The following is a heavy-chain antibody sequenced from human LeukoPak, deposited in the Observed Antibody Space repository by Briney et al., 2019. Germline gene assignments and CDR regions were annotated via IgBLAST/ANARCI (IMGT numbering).Heavy chain of an antibody. J-gene: IGHJ4*02. Sequence: GGSLRLSCAASGFTFSSYAMSWVRQAPGKGLEWVANIKQDGGQIYYLESVKGRFTVSRDNAKNSLYLQMNSLRAEDTAVYYCARAWGYDSPATPLHPYYFDYWGQGTLVTVSS. CDR2: IKQDGGQI. D-gene: IGHD3-22*01. CDR3: ARAWGYDSPATPLHPYYFDY. V-gene: IGHV3-7*03. CDR1: GFTFSSYA.